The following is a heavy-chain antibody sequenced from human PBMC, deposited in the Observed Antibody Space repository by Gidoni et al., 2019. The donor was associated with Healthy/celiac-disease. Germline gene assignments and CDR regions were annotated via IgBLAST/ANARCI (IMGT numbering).Heavy chain of an antibody. D-gene: IGHD2-2*01. CDR1: GGAVSSSA. CDR2: ILRYCGTA. J-gene: IGHJ6*02. V-gene: IGHV1-69*01. Sequence: QVQLVQSGAEVKKPGSSAKVSCRASGGAVSSSAGSRLRQAHEQGLGWMGGILRYCGTAKSAQNLQGRVKVTRDESTSTPNMGLSGLGFGEPAGYYWARGGGVGVPAAALGTYYYYGMDVWGQVTTVTVSS. CDR3: ARGGGVGVPAAALGTYYYYGMDV.